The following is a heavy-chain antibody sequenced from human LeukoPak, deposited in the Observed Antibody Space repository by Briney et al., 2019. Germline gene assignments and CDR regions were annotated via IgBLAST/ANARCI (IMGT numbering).Heavy chain of an antibody. D-gene: IGHD4-23*01. CDR2: ISSSSSYI. CDR3: ARETPSIWFDP. CDR1: GFTFSSYS. J-gene: IGHJ5*02. V-gene: IGHV3-21*01. Sequence: GSLRLSCAASGFTFSSYSMNWVRQAPGKGLEWVSSISSSSSYIYYADSVKGRFTISRDNAKNSLYLQMNSLRAEDTGVYYCARETPSIWFDPWGQGTLVTVSS.